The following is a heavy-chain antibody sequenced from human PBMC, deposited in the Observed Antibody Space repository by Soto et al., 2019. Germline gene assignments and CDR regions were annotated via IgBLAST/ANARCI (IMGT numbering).Heavy chain of an antibody. J-gene: IGHJ5*02. D-gene: IGHD6-6*01. CDR2: INGDGSGT. CDR1: GFTFTDYW. CDR3: VRGAIPTSSSAAGYTYFDP. V-gene: IGHV3-74*01. Sequence: EVQLVQSGGGLVQPGGSLRLSCAASGFTFTDYWMHWVCRAPGKGLVCVSRINGDGSGTDYADSVKGRFTISRDNARNTLYLQMNNLRAEDTAVYYCVRGAIPTSSSAAGYTYFDPWGQGTLVSVSS.